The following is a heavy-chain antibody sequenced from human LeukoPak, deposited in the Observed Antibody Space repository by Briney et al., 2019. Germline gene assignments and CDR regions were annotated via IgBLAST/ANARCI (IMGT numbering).Heavy chain of an antibody. Sequence: ASVKVSCKASGGTLSSYAISWVRQAPGQGLEWTGGIIPIFGTANYAQKFQGRVTITTDESTSTAYMELSSLRSEDTAVYYCASHSSQGDAFDIWGQGTMVTVSS. CDR1: GGTLSSYA. J-gene: IGHJ3*02. V-gene: IGHV1-69*05. CDR3: ASHSSQGDAFDI. CDR2: IIPIFGTA.